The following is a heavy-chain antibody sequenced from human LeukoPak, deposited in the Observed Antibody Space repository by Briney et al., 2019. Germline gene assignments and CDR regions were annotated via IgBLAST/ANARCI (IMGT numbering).Heavy chain of an antibody. J-gene: IGHJ5*02. CDR3: ARVLTDNWNWFDP. D-gene: IGHD1-20*01. CDR1: GGTFSSYT. Sequence: GSSVKVSCKASGGTFSSYTISWVRQAPGQGLEWMGRIIPILGIANYAQKFQGRVTITADKSTSTAYMELSSLGSEDTAVYYCARVLTDNWNWFDPWGQGTLVTVSS. CDR2: IIPILGIA. V-gene: IGHV1-69*02.